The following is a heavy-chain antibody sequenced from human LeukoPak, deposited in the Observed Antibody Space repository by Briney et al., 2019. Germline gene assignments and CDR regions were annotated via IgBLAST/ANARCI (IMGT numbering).Heavy chain of an antibody. D-gene: IGHD4-17*01. Sequence: GASLKISCKHSEYSFPNYCIGWVRQMPGKGLEWMGIIYPDDSDTRYSPSFQGQVTISADKSISTAYLQWSSLKASDTAMYYCARHKGEVYDDYGDYEGDLWYYMDVWGKGTPVTVSS. CDR3: ARHKGEVYDDYGDYEGDLWYYMDV. CDR2: IYPDDSDT. V-gene: IGHV5-51*01. CDR1: EYSFPNYC. J-gene: IGHJ6*03.